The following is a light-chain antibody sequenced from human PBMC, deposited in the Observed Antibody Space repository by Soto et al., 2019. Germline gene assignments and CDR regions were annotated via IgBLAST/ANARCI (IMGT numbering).Light chain of an antibody. Sequence: EIVMTQSPATLSVSPGERATLSCRASQSISSNLAWYQQKPGQAPRLLIYGASTRATGFPARFSGSGSGTEFTLTISSLQSEDFAIYYCQQYNNWPPVTFGQGTRLEIK. CDR1: QSISSN. V-gene: IGKV3-15*01. CDR2: GAS. CDR3: QQYNNWPPVT. J-gene: IGKJ5*01.